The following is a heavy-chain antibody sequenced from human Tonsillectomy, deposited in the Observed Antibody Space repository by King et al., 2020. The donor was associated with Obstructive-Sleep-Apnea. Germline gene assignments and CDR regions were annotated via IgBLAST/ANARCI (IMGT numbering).Heavy chain of an antibody. D-gene: IGHD4-17*01. J-gene: IGHJ4*02. CDR3: ASGYGDLDY. CDR1: GFTFSSYS. CDR2: ISSSSSYI. V-gene: IGHV3-21*01. Sequence: QLVQSGGDLVKPGGSLRLSCAASGFTFSSYSMNWVRQAPVKGLEWVSSISSSSSYIYYADSMKGRFTISRDNAKNSLYLQMNSLRAEDTALYYCASGYGDLDYWGQGTLVTVSS.